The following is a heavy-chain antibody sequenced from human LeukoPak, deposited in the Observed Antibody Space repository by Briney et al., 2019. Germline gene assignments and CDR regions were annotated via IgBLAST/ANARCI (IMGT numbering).Heavy chain of an antibody. D-gene: IGHD1-14*01. CDR3: AKATGYLL. J-gene: IGHJ4*02. V-gene: IGHV3-23*01. Sequence: GGSLRLSCAASGFTFSSYAMSWVRQAPGKGLEWVSTISNSGGTTYYADSVKGRFTTSRDDSENTLYLQMNSLRAEDTAVYYCAKATGYLLWGQGTLVTVSS. CDR2: ISNSGGTT. CDR1: GFTFSSYA.